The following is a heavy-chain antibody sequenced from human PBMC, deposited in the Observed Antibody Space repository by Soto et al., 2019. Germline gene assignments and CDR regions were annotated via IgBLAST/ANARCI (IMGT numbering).Heavy chain of an antibody. J-gene: IGHJ6*02. CDR2: MYNTGST. CDR3: ARDTTGGSFYYYYYGMDV. D-gene: IGHD1-26*01. CDR1: GGSISRYY. Sequence: SETLSLTCTVSGGSISRYYWSWIRQPPGKGLEWIGYMYNTGSTVYNPSFKSRVTISVDTSKNQFSLKLNSVTAADTAVYYCARDTTGGSFYYYYYGMDVWGQGTTVTVSS. V-gene: IGHV4-59*01.